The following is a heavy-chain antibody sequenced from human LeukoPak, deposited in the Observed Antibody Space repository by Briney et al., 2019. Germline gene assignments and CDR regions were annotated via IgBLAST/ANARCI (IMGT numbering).Heavy chain of an antibody. CDR2: IIPIFGTA. CDR1: TPTFSNYA. CDR3: ARDEI. V-gene: IGHV1-69*13. J-gene: IGHJ3*02. Sequence: GPSVKAACKPSTPTFSNYAISWERQAPGQGLEWMGGIIPIFGTANYAQKFQGRVTMTADESTRTAYMELGRLRSEDRAVYYCARDEIWGQGTMVTVSS.